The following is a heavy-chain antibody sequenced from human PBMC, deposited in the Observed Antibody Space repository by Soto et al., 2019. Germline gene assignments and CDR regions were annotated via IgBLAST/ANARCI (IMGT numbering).Heavy chain of an antibody. V-gene: IGHV3-30-3*01. CDR2: ISYDGSNK. CDR3: ARGGGYSYGPLGY. CDR1: GFTFSSYA. Sequence: PGGSLRLSCAASGFTFSSYAMHWVRQAPGKGLEWVAVISYDGSNKYYADSVKGRFTISRDNSKNTLYLQMNSLRAEDTAVYYCARGGGYSYGPLGYWGQGTLVTVSS. J-gene: IGHJ4*02. D-gene: IGHD5-18*01.